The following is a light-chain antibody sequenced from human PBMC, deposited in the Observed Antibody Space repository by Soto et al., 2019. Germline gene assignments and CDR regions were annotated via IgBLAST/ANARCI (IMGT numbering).Light chain of an antibody. J-gene: IGKJ2*01. V-gene: IGKV1-9*01. Sequence: DFQLTQSLTVLSSLVVAGAAISGRASQAIFNYLAWYQQKPGKAPNLLIFGASTLQIGVPSRFSGSGSGTEFTLTISSLQPEDFATYYCQQLNSHPRTFGQGTKLEIK. CDR3: QQLNSHPRT. CDR1: QAIFNY. CDR2: GAS.